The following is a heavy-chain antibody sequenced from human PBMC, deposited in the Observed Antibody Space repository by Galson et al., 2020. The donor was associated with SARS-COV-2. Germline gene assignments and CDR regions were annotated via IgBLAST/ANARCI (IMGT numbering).Heavy chain of an antibody. CDR1: GYTLTGYY. V-gene: IGHV1-2*02. D-gene: IGHD1-26*01. Sequence: ASVKVSCKASGYTLTGYYIHWVRQAPGQGLEWMGWINPKNGATNYAQKFQGRVTMTRDTSISTAYMELSRLRSDDTAVFYCAREDGSPEGNYFDLCGQGTLVTVSS. J-gene: IGHJ4*02. CDR3: AREDGSPEGNYFDL. CDR2: INPKNGAT.